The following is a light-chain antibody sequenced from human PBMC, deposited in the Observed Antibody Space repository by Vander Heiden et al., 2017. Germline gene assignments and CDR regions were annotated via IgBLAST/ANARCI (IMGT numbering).Light chain of an antibody. J-gene: IGKJ5*01. CDR2: AAS. Sequence: DIQMTQSPSSLSASVGDRVTITCRASQSISSYLNWYQQKPGKVPKLLIYAASSLQSGVPSRFSGSGSGTDFTLTINSLQPEDFATYYCQQSDSTPVTFGQGTRLEIK. CDR1: QSISSY. V-gene: IGKV1-39*01. CDR3: QQSDSTPVT.